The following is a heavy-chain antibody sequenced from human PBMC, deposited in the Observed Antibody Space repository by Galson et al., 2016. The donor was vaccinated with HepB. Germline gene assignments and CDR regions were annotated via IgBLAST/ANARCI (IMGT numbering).Heavy chain of an antibody. CDR2: IYPGDSDI. J-gene: IGHJ5*02. V-gene: IGHV5-51*01. D-gene: IGHD3-16*01. CDR1: GYSFTSSW. CDR3: ARREDYQLGGGFDP. Sequence: GAEVKKPGESLNISCKGSGYSFTSSWIGWVRQMPGKGLEWMGMIYPGDSDIRYSPSFQGQVTISAVKPINTAYLQWSSLKASDTAMYYCARREDYQLGGGFDPWGQGTLVTVSS.